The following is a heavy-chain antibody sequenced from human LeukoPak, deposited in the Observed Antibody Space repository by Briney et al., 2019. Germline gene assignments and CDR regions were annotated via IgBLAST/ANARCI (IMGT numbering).Heavy chain of an antibody. D-gene: IGHD3-16*01. CDR2: IKQDGSEK. Sequence: PGGSLRLSCAASGFTFSSYWMSWVRQAPGKGLEWVANIKQDGSEKYYVDSVKGRFTISRDNAKNSLYLQMNSLRAEVTAVYYCASGGRPYYFDYWGQGTLVTVSS. CDR1: GFTFSSYW. CDR3: ASGGRPYYFDY. V-gene: IGHV3-7*01. J-gene: IGHJ4*02.